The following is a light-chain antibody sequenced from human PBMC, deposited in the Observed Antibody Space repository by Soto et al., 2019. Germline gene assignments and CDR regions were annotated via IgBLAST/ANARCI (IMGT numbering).Light chain of an antibody. CDR3: QSYDTPVYV. CDR2: GNS. V-gene: IGLV1-40*01. CDR1: SYNIRAGYD. Sequence: QAVVTQPPSVSGAPGQRVTICCTGSSYNIRAGYDVHWYQQLPGAAPKLLIYGNSNRPSGVPDRFSGSRSGTSASLAITGLQPEDEADYYCQSYDTPVYVFGGGTKLTVL. J-gene: IGLJ2*01.